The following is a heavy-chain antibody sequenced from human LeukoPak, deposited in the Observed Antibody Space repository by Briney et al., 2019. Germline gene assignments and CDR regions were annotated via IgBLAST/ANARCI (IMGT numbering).Heavy chain of an antibody. CDR1: GGSFSGYY. CDR2: INHSGST. D-gene: IGHD2-15*01. V-gene: IGHV4-34*01. J-gene: IGHJ5*02. CDR3: ARRRPIVVVVAAWFDP. Sequence: SETQSLTCAVYGGSFSGYYWSWIRQSPGKGLEWIGEINHSGSTNYDPSLKSRVTISVDTSKNQFSLKLSSVTAADTAVYYCARRRPIVVVVAAWFDPWGQGTLVTVSS.